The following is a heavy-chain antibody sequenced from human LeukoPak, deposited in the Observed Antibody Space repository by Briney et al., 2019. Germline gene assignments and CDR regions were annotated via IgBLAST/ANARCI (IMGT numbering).Heavy chain of an antibody. CDR1: GGSISSYY. Sequence: PSETLSLTCTVSGGSISSYYWSWIRQPPGKGLEWIGYIYYSGSTNYNPSLKSRVTISVDTSKNQFSLKLSSVTAADTAVYYCAREGSDYDFWSGHNWFDPWGQGTLVTVSS. CDR2: IYYSGST. J-gene: IGHJ5*02. V-gene: IGHV4-59*01. CDR3: AREGSDYDFWSGHNWFDP. D-gene: IGHD3-3*01.